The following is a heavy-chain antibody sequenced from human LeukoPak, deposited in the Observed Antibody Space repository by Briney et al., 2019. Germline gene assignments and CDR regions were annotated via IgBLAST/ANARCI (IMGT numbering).Heavy chain of an antibody. CDR1: GFASSNYW. CDR3: CSTNSFSY. D-gene: IGHD2-2*01. J-gene: IGHJ4*02. Sequence: GGSLRLSCAASGFASSNYWMNWVRQAPGKGLEWVANIKQDGSETYYVDSVKGRFTISRDNAKNSLYLQMNSLRAEDTALYYCCSTNSFSYWGQGTLVTVSS. CDR2: IKQDGSET. V-gene: IGHV3-7*01.